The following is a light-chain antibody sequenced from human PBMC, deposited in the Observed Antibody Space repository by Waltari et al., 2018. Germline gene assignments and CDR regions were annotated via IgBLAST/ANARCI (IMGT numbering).Light chain of an antibody. CDR2: EVS. J-gene: IGLJ1*01. Sequence: QSALTQPASVSGSPGQSITISCSGTDSDVGSYAFGSWYQQHPGKAPHLIIYEVSNRPSGISNRFSASKSGNTASLTISGLQAEDEADYYCSSYTTSSAPGVFGTGTRVTVL. CDR1: DSDVGSYAF. CDR3: SSYTTSSAPGV. V-gene: IGLV2-14*01.